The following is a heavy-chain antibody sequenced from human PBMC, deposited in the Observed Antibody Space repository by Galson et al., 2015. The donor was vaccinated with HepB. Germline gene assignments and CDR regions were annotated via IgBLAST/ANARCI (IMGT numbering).Heavy chain of an antibody. CDR2: ISGSGGST. J-gene: IGHJ4*02. V-gene: IGHV3-23*01. CDR3: AKSIAAAGMEIDY. D-gene: IGHD6-13*01. CDR1: GFTFSSSA. Sequence: SLRLSCAASGFTFSSSAMSWVRQAPGKGLEWVSAISGSGGSTYYADSVKGRFTISRDNSKDTLYLQMNSLRAEDTAVYYCAKSIAAAGMEIDYWGQGTLVTVSS.